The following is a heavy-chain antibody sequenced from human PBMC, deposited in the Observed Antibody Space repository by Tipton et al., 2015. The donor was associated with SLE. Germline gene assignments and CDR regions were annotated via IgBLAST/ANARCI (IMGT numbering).Heavy chain of an antibody. CDR1: GFTFSSYA. CDR2: ISYDGSNK. J-gene: IGHJ6*02. V-gene: IGHV3-30*04. D-gene: IGHD4-23*01. CDR3: ARTLTLFYYYGMDV. Sequence: SLRLSCAASGFTFSSYAMHWVRQAPGKGLEWVAVISYDGSNKYYADSVKGRFTISRDNSKNTLYLQMNSLRAEDTAVYYCARTLTLFYYYGMDVWGQGTTVTVSS.